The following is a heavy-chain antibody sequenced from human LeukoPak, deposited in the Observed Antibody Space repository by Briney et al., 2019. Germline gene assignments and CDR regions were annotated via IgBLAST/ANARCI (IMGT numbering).Heavy chain of an antibody. CDR2: SYSDTNT. V-gene: IGHV3-53*01. Sequence: GGSLRLSCTASGFTVSNNYMSWVRQAPGKGLEWVSISYSDTNTNYADSVKGRFAISRDTSQNTLSLQMNSLRAEDTAVYYCVRKNRDFNAAFDIWGQGTVVTVSA. CDR1: GFTVSNNY. CDR3: VRKNRDFNAAFDI. D-gene: IGHD1-14*01. J-gene: IGHJ3*02.